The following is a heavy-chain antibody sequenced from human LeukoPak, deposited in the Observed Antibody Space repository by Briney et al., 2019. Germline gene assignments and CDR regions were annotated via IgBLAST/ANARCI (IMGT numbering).Heavy chain of an antibody. J-gene: IGHJ4*02. Sequence: SETLSLTCTVSGGSISSSSFYWGWIRQPPGKGLEWIGIISYSGSTYYNPSLKSRVTISVDSSKNQFSLKLSSVTAADTAVYYCARLDRGINAAHFDYWGQGILVTVSS. V-gene: IGHV4-39*01. CDR2: ISYSGST. D-gene: IGHD6-25*01. CDR1: GGSISSSSFY. CDR3: ARLDRGINAAHFDY.